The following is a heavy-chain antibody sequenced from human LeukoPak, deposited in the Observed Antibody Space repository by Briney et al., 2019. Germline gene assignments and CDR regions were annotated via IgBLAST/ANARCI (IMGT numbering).Heavy chain of an antibody. Sequence: GGSLRLSCAASGFTVSTTYMSWVRQAPGKGLEWVSVIYSGGSTYYADSVKGRFTISRHNSLYTLYLQMNSLRAEDTAVYYCARLPPGDYWGQGTLVTVSS. CDR1: GFTVSTTY. CDR3: ARLPPGDY. D-gene: IGHD7-27*01. J-gene: IGHJ4*02. V-gene: IGHV3-53*04. CDR2: IYSGGST.